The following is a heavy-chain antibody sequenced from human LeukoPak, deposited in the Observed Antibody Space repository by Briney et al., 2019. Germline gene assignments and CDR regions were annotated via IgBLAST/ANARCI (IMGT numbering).Heavy chain of an antibody. CDR3: TIAARPPYYYYMDV. Sequence: SVKVSCKASGGTFSSYAISWVRQAPGQGLEWMGGIIPIFGTANYAQKFQGRVTITADESTSTAYMELSSLRSVDTAVYYCTIAARPPYYYYMDVWGKGTTVTVSS. CDR2: IIPIFGTA. V-gene: IGHV1-69*01. D-gene: IGHD6-6*01. CDR1: GGTFSSYA. J-gene: IGHJ6*03.